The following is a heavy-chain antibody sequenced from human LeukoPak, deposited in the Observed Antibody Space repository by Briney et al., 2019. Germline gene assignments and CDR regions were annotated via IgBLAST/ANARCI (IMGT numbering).Heavy chain of an antibody. CDR1: GFSFSSDW. D-gene: IGHD2-2*01. J-gene: IGHJ5*02. CDR2: IKYDGTST. CDR3: AREYHMDT. Sequence: GGSLRLSCAASGFSFSSDWMHWVRQTPGEGLVWVSRIKYDGTSTTYADSVKGRFTISRDNAKNTLYLQMNSLRAEDTAVYYCAREYHMDTWGQGTLVIVSS. V-gene: IGHV3-74*01.